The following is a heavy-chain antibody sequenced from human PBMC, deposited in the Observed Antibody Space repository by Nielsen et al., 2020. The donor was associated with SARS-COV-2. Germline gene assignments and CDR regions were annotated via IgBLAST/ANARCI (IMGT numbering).Heavy chain of an antibody. CDR1: GFTFSSYD. Sequence: GGSLRLSCAASGFTFSSYDMHWVRQATGKGLEWVSAIGTAGDTYYPGSVKGRFTISRDNAKNSLYLQMNSLRAEDTALYHCARVASSIAALTMTRGIVFDIWGQGTMVTVSS. D-gene: IGHD6-6*01. CDR2: IGTAGDT. CDR3: ARVASSIAALTMTRGIVFDI. J-gene: IGHJ3*02. V-gene: IGHV3-13*04.